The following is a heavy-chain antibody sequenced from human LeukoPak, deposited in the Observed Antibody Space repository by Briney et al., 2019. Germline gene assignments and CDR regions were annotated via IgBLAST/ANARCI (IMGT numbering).Heavy chain of an antibody. CDR1: GYTFADYY. D-gene: IGHD2-2*01. V-gene: IGHV1-2*02. Sequence: ASVKVSCKASGYTFADYYIHWVRQAPGQGLEWVGWMNPNSGDTNYARSFQGRVTMTRDTSISTACMELSRLRFDDTAVYYCAKDPFDQMLPENWFDPWGQGTLVTVSS. J-gene: IGHJ5*02. CDR3: AKDPFDQMLPENWFDP. CDR2: MNPNSGDT.